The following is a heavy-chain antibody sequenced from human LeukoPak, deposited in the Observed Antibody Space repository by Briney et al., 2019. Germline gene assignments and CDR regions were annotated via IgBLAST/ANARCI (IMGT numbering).Heavy chain of an antibody. Sequence: XXXAAXXFTFXDXXMHWVRXAPGXXLXXXXXXCWNSGSIGYADSVKGRFTISRDNAKNSLYLQMNSLRAEDTALYYCAKSTGSSWYGFFDYWGQGTLVTVSS. V-gene: IGHV3-9*01. D-gene: IGHD6-13*01. CDR1: XFTFXDXX. CDR3: AKSTGSSWYGFFDY. J-gene: IGHJ4*02. CDR2: XCWNSGSI.